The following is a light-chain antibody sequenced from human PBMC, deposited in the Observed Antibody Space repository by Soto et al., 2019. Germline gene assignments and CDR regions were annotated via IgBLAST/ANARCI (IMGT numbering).Light chain of an antibody. CDR2: DAT. CDR3: QQRTNWQYP. V-gene: IGKV3D-11*02. CDR1: QSVGNY. J-gene: IGKJ2*01. Sequence: EIVLTQSPDTLSLSPGERATLSCRASQSVGNYLAWFQQKPGQPPRLLIYDATIRAAGIQQRFSGSGTATDFNLTISSLEREDFSVYYCQQRTNWQYPFGQGTNLQIK.